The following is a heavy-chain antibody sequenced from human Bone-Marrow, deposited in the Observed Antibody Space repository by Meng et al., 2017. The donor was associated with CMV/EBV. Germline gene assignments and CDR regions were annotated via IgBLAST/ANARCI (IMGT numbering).Heavy chain of an antibody. V-gene: IGHV3-15*01. D-gene: IGHD1-26*01. Sequence: GESLKISCAASGFTFSSAWMSWVRQAPGKGLEWVGRISSETDGGATDYAAPVKGRITISRDDSRNTLHLQMNSLKSEDTAVYYCSKLLAGVGVTDYWGQGPLVTVFS. J-gene: IGHJ4*02. CDR2: ISSETDGGAT. CDR3: SKLLAGVGVTDY. CDR1: GFTFSSAW.